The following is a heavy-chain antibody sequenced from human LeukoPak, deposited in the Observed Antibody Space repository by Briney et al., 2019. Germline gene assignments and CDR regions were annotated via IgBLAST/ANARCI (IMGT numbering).Heavy chain of an antibody. Sequence: GGSLRLSCAASGFTFSSYAMHWVRQAPGKGLEWVAVISYDGSNKYYADSVKGRFTISRDNSKNTLYLQMNSLRAEDTAVYYCVKDRRNYDFWSGYYYWEDAFDIWGQGTMATVSS. J-gene: IGHJ3*02. V-gene: IGHV3-30-3*01. D-gene: IGHD3-3*01. CDR3: VKDRRNYDFWSGYYYWEDAFDI. CDR2: ISYDGSNK. CDR1: GFTFSSYA.